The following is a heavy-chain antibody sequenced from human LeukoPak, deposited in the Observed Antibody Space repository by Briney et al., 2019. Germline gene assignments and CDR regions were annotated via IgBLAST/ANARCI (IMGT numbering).Heavy chain of an antibody. D-gene: IGHD6-13*01. V-gene: IGHV1-2*02. CDR1: GYTFTGYY. J-gene: IGHJ4*02. CDR3: AREGSSWTQFDY. Sequence: GASVNVSCKASGYTFTGYYMHWVRQAPGPGLEWMGWINPNSGGTNYAQKFQGRVTMTRDTSISTAYMELSRLRSDDTAVYYCAREGSSWTQFDYWGQGTLVTVSS. CDR2: INPNSGGT.